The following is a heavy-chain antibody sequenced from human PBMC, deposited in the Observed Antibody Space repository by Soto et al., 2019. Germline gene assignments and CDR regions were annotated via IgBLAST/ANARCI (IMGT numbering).Heavy chain of an antibody. CDR3: AKDAISMVRGVNNWFDP. J-gene: IGHJ5*02. D-gene: IGHD3-10*01. V-gene: IGHV3-23*01. CDR1: GFTFSSYA. Sequence: EVQLLESGGGLVQPGGSLTLSCAASGFTFSSYAMPWVRQAPGKGLEWVSGISGGGGVSTYYADYVKGRFTISRDNSMNTRYLQMNRLRAGATAVDYCAKDAISMVRGVNNWFDPWGQGPLVTVSS. CDR2: ISGGGGVST.